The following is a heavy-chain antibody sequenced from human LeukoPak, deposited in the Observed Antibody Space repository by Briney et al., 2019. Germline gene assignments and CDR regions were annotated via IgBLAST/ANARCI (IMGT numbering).Heavy chain of an antibody. J-gene: IGHJ4*02. CDR2: ISYDGSNK. CDR1: GFTFSSYA. V-gene: IGHV3-30-3*01. D-gene: IGHD3-22*01. Sequence: GGSLRLSCAAAGFTFSSYAMHWVRQAPGKGLEWVAVISYDGSNKYYADSVKGRFTISRDNSKNTLYLQMNSLRAEDTAVYYCARDQVVITVPFDYWGQGTLVTVSS. CDR3: ARDQVVITVPFDY.